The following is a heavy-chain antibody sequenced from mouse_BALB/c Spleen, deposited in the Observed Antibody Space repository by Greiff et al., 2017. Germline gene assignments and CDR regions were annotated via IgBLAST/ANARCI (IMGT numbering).Heavy chain of an antibody. CDR2: INPSTGYT. D-gene: IGHD1-2*01. Sequence: QVQLQQSGAELAKPGASVKMSCKASGYTFTSYWMHWVKQRPGQGLEWIGYINPSTGYTEYNQKFKDKATLTADKSSSTAYMQLSSLTSEDSAVYYCARSQFPPQYYGLYAMDYWGQGTSVTVSS. V-gene: IGHV1-7*01. CDR1: GYTFTSYW. CDR3: ARSQFPPQYYGLYAMDY. J-gene: IGHJ4*01.